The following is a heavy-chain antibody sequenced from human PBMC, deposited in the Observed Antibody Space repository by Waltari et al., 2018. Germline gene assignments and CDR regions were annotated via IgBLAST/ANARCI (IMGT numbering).Heavy chain of an antibody. CDR2: INTDGSTI. Sequence: EVQLAESGGGLVQPGESLRLSCAASGFTFSPYWMHWFRQGPGKGLVWVSRINTDGSTINYADSVKGRFTISRDNAKNTLYLQMNSLRAEDTAVYYCTREDYGGKDYWGQGTLVTVSS. D-gene: IGHD4-17*01. CDR3: TREDYGGKDY. V-gene: IGHV3-74*01. CDR1: GFTFSPYW. J-gene: IGHJ4*02.